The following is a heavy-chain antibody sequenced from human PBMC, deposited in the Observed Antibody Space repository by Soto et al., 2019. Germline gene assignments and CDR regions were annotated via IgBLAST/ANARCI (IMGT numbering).Heavy chain of an antibody. J-gene: IGHJ4*02. CDR1: GYTFTSYA. D-gene: IGHD2-15*01. V-gene: IGHV1-3*01. CDR2: INAGNGNT. CDR3: ARAPGGPDGPGDY. Sequence: QVQLVQSGAEVKKPGASVKVSCKASGYTFTSYAMHWVRQAPGQRLEWMGWINAGNGNTKYSQKFQGRVTITRDTSASTTYMELGSVRSEDTAVYYCARAPGGPDGPGDYWGQGTLVTVSS.